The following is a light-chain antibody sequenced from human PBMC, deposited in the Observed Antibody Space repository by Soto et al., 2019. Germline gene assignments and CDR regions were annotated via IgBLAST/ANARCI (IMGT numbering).Light chain of an antibody. CDR3: SSYTGNSTRV. CDR1: SSDVGGYNF. Sequence: QSALTQPASVSGSPGQAITISCTGTSSDVGGYNFVSWYQQYPGKAPKLMIFEISDRPSGVSNRFSGSKSGNTASLTISGLEAEGEADYYCSSYTGNSTRVFGGGTKLTVL. V-gene: IGLV2-14*01. J-gene: IGLJ3*02. CDR2: EIS.